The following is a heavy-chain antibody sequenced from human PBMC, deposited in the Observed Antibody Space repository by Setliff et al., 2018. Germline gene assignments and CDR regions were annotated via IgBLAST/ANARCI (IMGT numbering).Heavy chain of an antibody. CDR3: ARLKYYNSGTYWGNWDYYSNMDV. V-gene: IGHV4-59*01. Sequence: PSETLSLTCTVSGDSMTGNHWSWIRQSPGKGLEWIGYITHSGSTKYNPSLKSRVAITIVASKKQFSLELSSVTAADTAVYYCARLKYYNSGTYWGNWDYYSNMDVWGGGTTVT. D-gene: IGHD3-22*01. CDR1: GDSMTGNH. CDR2: ITHSGST. J-gene: IGHJ6*03.